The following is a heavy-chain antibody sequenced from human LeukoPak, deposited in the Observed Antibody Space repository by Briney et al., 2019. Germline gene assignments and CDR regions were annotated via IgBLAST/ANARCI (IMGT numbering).Heavy chain of an antibody. J-gene: IGHJ4*02. Sequence: SETLSLTCTVSGGTISSSSYYWGWIRPPPGKGLEWIVSIYYSGTTYYNPSLKSRVTISVDTSKSQFSLRLTSVTAADTAVYYCARHVRFLEWLSSYYFDYWGQGTLVTVSS. CDR3: ARHVRFLEWLSSYYFDY. CDR2: IYYSGTT. D-gene: IGHD3-3*01. V-gene: IGHV4-39*01. CDR1: GGTISSSSYY.